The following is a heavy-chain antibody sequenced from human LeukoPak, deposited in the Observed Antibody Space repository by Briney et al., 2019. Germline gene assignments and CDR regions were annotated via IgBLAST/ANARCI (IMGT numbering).Heavy chain of an antibody. D-gene: IGHD6-13*01. CDR2: ISSSGSTI. CDR1: GFTFSDYY. Sequence: GGSLRLSCAASGFTFSDYYMSWIRQAPGKGLEWVSYISSSGSTIYYADSVKGRFTISRDNAKNSLYLQMNSLRAEDTAVYYCARPMYSSSWDAFDIWGQGTMVTVSS. J-gene: IGHJ3*02. V-gene: IGHV3-11*04. CDR3: ARPMYSSSWDAFDI.